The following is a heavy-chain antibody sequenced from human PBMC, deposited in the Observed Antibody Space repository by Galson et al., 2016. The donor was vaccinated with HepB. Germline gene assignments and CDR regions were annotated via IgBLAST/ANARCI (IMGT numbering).Heavy chain of an antibody. J-gene: IGHJ3*02. CDR2: IRGSGTGT. Sequence: FLRPSCAASGFSICIYSLNWVRQAPGEGPEWVFAIRGSGTGTSYTDSVKGRFTISRDNSKNTLYPQMNSLGAEDAAVYYCAKISLVGYNSGRGGSFDIWGRGTMVTVSS. V-gene: IGHV3-23*01. CDR1: GFSICIYS. CDR3: AKISLVGYNSGRGGSFDI. D-gene: IGHD6-19*01.